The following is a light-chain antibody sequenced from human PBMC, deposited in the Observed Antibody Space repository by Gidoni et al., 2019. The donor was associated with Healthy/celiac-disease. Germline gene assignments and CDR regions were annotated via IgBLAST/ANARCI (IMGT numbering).Light chain of an antibody. Sequence: QSALTQHRSVSGSPGQSVTISCTGTSSDVGCYNHVSWYQQPPGNAPKLMIYDVSKRPSGVPDRFSGSTSGNTASLTISGLQAEDDADYYCFSYAGSYLRVFGGGTKLTVL. J-gene: IGLJ3*02. V-gene: IGLV2-11*01. CDR1: SSDVGCYNH. CDR2: DVS. CDR3: FSYAGSYLRV.